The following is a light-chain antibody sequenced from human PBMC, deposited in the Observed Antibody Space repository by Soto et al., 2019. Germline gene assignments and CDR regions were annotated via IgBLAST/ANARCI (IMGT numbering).Light chain of an antibody. CDR2: DVN. CDR1: NTDLGVYGY. J-gene: IGLJ1*01. CDR3: FSKINGFAYG. Sequence: QSVLAQPASVSGSFGQSITISCSGPNTDLGVYGYVSWYQHQPGKAPKLLIYDVNNRPSGISDRFSGSKSGDTASLTISGLQAEDEADYFCFSKINGFAYGCGTGTKVT. V-gene: IGLV2-14*01.